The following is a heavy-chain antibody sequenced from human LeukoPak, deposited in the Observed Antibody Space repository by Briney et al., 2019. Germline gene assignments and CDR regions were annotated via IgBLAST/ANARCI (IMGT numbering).Heavy chain of an antibody. Sequence: GRSLRLSCAASGFTFDDYAMHWVRQAPGKGLEWVSGISWKSGSVGYADSVKGRFTISRDNAKNTLYLEMNSLRAEDRAVYYCARDRGSTEFDYWGQGSLVTVSS. J-gene: IGHJ4*02. V-gene: IGHV3-9*01. CDR1: GFTFDDYA. CDR3: ARDRGSTEFDY. CDR2: ISWKSGSV. D-gene: IGHD6-13*01.